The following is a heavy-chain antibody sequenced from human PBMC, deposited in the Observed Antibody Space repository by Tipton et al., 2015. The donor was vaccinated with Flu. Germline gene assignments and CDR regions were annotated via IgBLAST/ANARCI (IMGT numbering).Heavy chain of an antibody. V-gene: IGHV1-8*01. CDR3: AIRIAAEGWFDP. CDR1: GYTFTSYD. CDR2: MNPNSGNT. D-gene: IGHD6-13*01. J-gene: IGHJ5*02. Sequence: QSGAEVKKPGASVKVSCKASGYTFTSYDINWVRQATGQGLEWMGWMNPNSGNTGYAQKFQGRVTMTRNTSISTAYMELSSLRSEDTAVYYCAIRIAAEGWFDPGGQGTLVSVSA.